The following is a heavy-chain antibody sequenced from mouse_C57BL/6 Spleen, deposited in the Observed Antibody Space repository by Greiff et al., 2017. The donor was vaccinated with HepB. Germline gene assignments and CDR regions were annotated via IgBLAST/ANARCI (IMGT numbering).Heavy chain of an antibody. CDR2: IYPRDGST. CDR1: GYTFPSYD. D-gene: IGHD2-1*01. J-gene: IGHJ3*01. Sequence: QVQLQQSGPELVQPGASVKLSCTASGYTFPSYDINWVKQRPGPGLEWIGWIYPRDGSTKYNEKFKGKATLTVYTSSRTAYIERHSLTSEASAVYFCASPLYYGNYAPFAYWGQGTLVTVSA. V-gene: IGHV1-85*01. CDR3: ASPLYYGNYAPFAY.